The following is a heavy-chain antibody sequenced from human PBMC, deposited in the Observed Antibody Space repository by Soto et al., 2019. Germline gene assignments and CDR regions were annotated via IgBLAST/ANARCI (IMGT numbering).Heavy chain of an antibody. CDR1: GDSVSSTTSA. Sequence: SQSLSLTCAISGDSVSSTTSAWNWIRQSPSRGLEWLGRTYYRSRWYHDYAVSVRSRVIINPDTSNNQFSLHLNSVTPEDTAVYYCATDPGYFYGMDVWGQATTVTV. CDR2: TYYRSRWYH. CDR3: ATDPGYFYGMDV. V-gene: IGHV6-1*01. J-gene: IGHJ6*02.